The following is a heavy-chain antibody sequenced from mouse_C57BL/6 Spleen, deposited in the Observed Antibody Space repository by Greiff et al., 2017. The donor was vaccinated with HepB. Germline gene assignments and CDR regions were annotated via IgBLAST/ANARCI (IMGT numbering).Heavy chain of an antibody. V-gene: IGHV5-6*02. CDR1: GFTFSSYG. Sequence: DVKLVESGGDLVKPGGSLKLSCAASGFTFSSYGMSWVRQTPDKRLEWVATISSGGSYTYYPDSVKGRFTISRDNAKNTLYLQMSSLKSEDTAMYYCANYGSSFYAMDYWGQGTSVTVSS. D-gene: IGHD1-1*01. CDR2: ISSGGSYT. CDR3: ANYGSSFYAMDY. J-gene: IGHJ4*01.